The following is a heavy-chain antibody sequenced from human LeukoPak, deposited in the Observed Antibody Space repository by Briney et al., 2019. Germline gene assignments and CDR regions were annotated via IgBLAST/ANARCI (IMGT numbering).Heavy chain of an antibody. J-gene: IGHJ5*02. CDR3: APQQTYSPYNWFDP. CDR2: THPDGSIT. V-gene: IGHV3-74*03. Sequence: PGGSLRLSCVGSGFTISNYWMHWVRQAPGTGLVWVSRTHPDGSITTYADSVKGRFTISRDNAKNTLYLQMNSLRAEDTAVYYCAPQQTYSPYNWFDPWGQGTLVTVSS. CDR1: GFTISNYW. D-gene: IGHD5-12*01.